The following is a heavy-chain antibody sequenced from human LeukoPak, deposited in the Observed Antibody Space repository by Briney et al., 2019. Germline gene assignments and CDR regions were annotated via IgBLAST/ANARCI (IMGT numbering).Heavy chain of an antibody. V-gene: IGHV1-2*02. CDR1: GYTFSGYY. CDR2: INPSSGGT. J-gene: IGHJ4*02. D-gene: IGHD3-22*01. CDR3: ARVTGYMIEDYFDY. Sequence: ASAKVSCKASGYTFSGYYMHWVRQAPGQGLEWMGWINPSSGGTNYVQKFQGRVTMTRDTSISTAYMELSRLRSDDTAVYYCARVTGYMIEDYFDYWGQGTLVTVSS.